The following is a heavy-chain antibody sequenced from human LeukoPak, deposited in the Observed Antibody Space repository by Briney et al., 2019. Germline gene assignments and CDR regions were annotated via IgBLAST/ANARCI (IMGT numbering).Heavy chain of an antibody. V-gene: IGHV3-30*03. CDR3: ARDREVGDGIDSFDI. D-gene: IGHD1-26*01. J-gene: IGHJ3*02. CDR2: ISLDGSSK. Sequence: GGSLRLSCATSGFSFSNYGMHWVRQAPGKGLEWVALISLDGSSKYYADSVKGRFTISRDNSKNTLYLQMNSLRAEDTAVYYCARDREVGDGIDSFDIWGQGTMVTVSS. CDR1: GFSFSNYG.